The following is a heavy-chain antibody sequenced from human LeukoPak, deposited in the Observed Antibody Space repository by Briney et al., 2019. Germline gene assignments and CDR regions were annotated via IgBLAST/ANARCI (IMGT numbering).Heavy chain of an antibody. D-gene: IGHD6-13*01. CDR3: AKDRDIAAAGYDGFDYYYGMDV. V-gene: IGHV3-30*18. CDR2: ISYDGSNK. J-gene: IGHJ6*02. Sequence: GGSLRLSCAASGFTFSSYGMLWVRQAPGKGLEWVAVISYDGSNKYYADSVKGRFTISRDNSKNTLYLQMNSLRAEDTAVYYCAKDRDIAAAGYDGFDYYYGMDVWGQGTTVTVSS. CDR1: GFTFSSYG.